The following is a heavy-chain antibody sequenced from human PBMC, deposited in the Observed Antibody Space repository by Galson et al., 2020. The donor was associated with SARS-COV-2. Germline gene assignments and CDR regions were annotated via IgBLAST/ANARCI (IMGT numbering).Heavy chain of an antibody. CDR1: GGSITNHNW. CDR2: IHHSGPT. CDR3: ARVGPVAGSFYAFDI. V-gene: IGHV4-4*02. Sequence: SETLSLTCAVPGGSITNHNWWTWVRQPPGQGLEWIGEIHHSGPTNYNPSLKSRISISVDKSEHQCSLKLNSVTAADTAIYYCARVGPVAGSFYAFDIWGQGTMVTVSS. J-gene: IGHJ3*02. D-gene: IGHD6-13*01.